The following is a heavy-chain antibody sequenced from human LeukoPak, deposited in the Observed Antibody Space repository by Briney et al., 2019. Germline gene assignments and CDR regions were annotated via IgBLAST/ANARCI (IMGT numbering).Heavy chain of an antibody. CDR3: ARGMDYGSGSYYWFDP. J-gene: IGHJ5*02. Sequence: SETLSLTCTASGGSISHYYWSWIRQPPGRGLEWVGYIYSTGSINYNPSLKGRATMSVDTSKNQFSLNLRSVTAADTAVYYCARGMDYGSGSYYWFDPWGQGTLVTVSS. D-gene: IGHD3-10*01. CDR1: GGSISHYY. CDR2: IYSTGSI. V-gene: IGHV4-59*01.